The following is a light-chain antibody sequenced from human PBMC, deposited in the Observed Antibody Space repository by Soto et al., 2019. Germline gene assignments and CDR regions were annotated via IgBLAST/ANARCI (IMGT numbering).Light chain of an antibody. V-gene: IGKV1-39*01. J-gene: IGKJ5*01. CDR1: QSISSY. Sequence: DIQMTQSPSSLSASVGDRVTITCRASQSISSYLNWYQQKPGKAPNLLIYTASSLQSGIPSRFSGSGSGTDFTLTTNGLQPEDFATYYCQQAASFPITFGQGTRLEIK. CDR3: QQAASFPIT. CDR2: TAS.